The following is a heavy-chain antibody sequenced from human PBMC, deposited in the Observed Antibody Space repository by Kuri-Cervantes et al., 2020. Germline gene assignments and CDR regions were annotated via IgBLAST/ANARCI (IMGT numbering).Heavy chain of an antibody. J-gene: IGHJ4*02. V-gene: IGHV3-73*01. Sequence: GGSLRLSCEASGFSVSNSVLHWVRQASGRGLEWIGRIKTKANNYATEYAASVRGRFTLSRDDSQNSAYLQMNSLRAEDTAVYYCVVIAVADKTDYWGQGTLVTVSS. CDR1: GFSVSNSV. CDR2: IKTKANNYAT. D-gene: IGHD6-19*01. CDR3: VVIAVADKTDY.